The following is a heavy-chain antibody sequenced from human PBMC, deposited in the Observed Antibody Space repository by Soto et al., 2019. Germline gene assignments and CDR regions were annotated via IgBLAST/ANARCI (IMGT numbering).Heavy chain of an antibody. D-gene: IGHD5-12*01. V-gene: IGHV1-46*01. Sequence: ASVKVSCKACGYTLTSYYSYWGRQAPGQGLEWMGVINPSSGSTNYAQNFQGRVTMTRDTSTGTVSMELSSLRSEDTAVYYCARGEYMLFFDYWGLGTLVTVSS. CDR3: ARGEYMLFFDY. CDR2: INPSSGST. J-gene: IGHJ4*02. CDR1: GYTLTSYY.